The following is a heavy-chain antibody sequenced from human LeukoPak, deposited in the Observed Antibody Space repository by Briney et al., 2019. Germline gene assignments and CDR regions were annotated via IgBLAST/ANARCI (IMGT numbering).Heavy chain of an antibody. CDR1: GFTFSSYA. Sequence: GGSLRLSCAASGFTFSSYAMSCVLQAPGMGLEWVSAISGSGGSTYYADSVEGRFTISRDNSKNTLSLQMNSLRAEDTAVYYCAKGFSGRDRNDAFDIWGQGTMVTVSS. V-gene: IGHV3-23*01. CDR3: AKGFSGRDRNDAFDI. J-gene: IGHJ3*02. D-gene: IGHD1-26*01. CDR2: ISGSGGST.